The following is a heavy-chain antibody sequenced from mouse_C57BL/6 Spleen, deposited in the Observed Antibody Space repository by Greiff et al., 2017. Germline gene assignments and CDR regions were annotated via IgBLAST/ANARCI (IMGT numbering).Heavy chain of an antibody. CDR1: GYTFTSYW. CDR2: IDPSDSYT. D-gene: IGHD1-1*02. Sequence: QVQLQQPGAELVKPGASVKLSCKASGYTFTSYWMQWVKQRPGQGLEWIGEIDPSDSYTNYNQKFKGKATLTVDTSSSTAYMQLSSLTSEDSAVYYCAGYGPYFDYWGQGTTLTVSS. CDR3: AGYGPYFDY. V-gene: IGHV1-50*01. J-gene: IGHJ2*01.